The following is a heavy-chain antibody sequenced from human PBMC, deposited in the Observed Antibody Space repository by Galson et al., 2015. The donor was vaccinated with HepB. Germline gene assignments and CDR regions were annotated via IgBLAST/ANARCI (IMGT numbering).Heavy chain of an antibody. Sequence: TLSLTCTVSGGSISNSGYYWGWIRQPPGKGLEWIGSKHQGGSSGSNPSLKSRVTVSLDTSKNQLSLELTSVTAADTAVYYCATTEYSRSNLEDYWGQGTLVTVSS. CDR2: KHQGGSS. CDR3: ATTEYSRSNLEDY. J-gene: IGHJ4*02. D-gene: IGHD6-13*01. V-gene: IGHV4-39*01. CDR1: GGSISNSGYY.